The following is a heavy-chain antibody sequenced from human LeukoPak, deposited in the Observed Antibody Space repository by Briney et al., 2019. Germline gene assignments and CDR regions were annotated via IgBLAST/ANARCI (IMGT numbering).Heavy chain of an antibody. J-gene: IGHJ4*02. V-gene: IGHV4-34*01. CDR3: ARARTRLPTKVAFPFAY. Sequence: SETLSLTCAVSGGSFSGYYWSWIRQPPGKGLEWVGEINHSGSTNYNPSLKTRVIISVDTSKNQFSLKLSSVTAAGKAVYYCARARTRLPTKVAFPFAYSGQGTLVTVSS. CDR1: GGSFSGYY. D-gene: IGHD2-21*01. CDR2: INHSGST.